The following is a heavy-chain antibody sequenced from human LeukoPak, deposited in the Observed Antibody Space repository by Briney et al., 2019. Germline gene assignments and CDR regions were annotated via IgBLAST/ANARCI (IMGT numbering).Heavy chain of an antibody. J-gene: IGHJ4*02. CDR2: IRYDGTNI. CDR1: GLTFSTYG. D-gene: IGHD3-3*01. V-gene: IGHV3-30*02. CDR3: AKDRKVFLEWPKGCNDY. Sequence: PGGSLRLSCAASGLTFSTYGMHWVRQAPGKGLEWVAFIRYDGTNIYYADSVKGRFTISRDNSKNTLYLQMNSLRAEDTAVYYCAKDRKVFLEWPKGCNDYWVQGTLVTVSS.